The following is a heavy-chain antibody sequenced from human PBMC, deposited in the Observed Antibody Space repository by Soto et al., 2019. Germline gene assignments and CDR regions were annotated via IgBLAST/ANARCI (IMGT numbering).Heavy chain of an antibody. CDR2: IYSGGST. CDR1: GFTVSSNY. V-gene: IGHV3-53*01. J-gene: IGHJ4*02. Sequence: GESLKISCAASGFTVSSNYMSWVRQAPGKGLEWVSVIYSGGSTYYADSVKGRFTISRDNSKNTLYLQMNSLRAEDTAVYYCARDNGAVAGFDYWGQGTLVTVSS. CDR3: ARDNGAVAGFDY. D-gene: IGHD6-19*01.